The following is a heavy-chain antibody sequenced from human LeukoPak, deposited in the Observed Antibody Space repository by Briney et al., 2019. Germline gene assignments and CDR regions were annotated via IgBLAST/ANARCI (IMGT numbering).Heavy chain of an antibody. CDR3: AKNWGATIYYAFDI. CDR2: ISGSGGYT. Sequence: PGGSLRLSCAASGFTFSSYAISWVRQAPGKGLEWVSAISGSGGYTYYADSVKGRFTISRDNSKNTLYLQMNSLRAEDTVVYYCAKNWGATIYYAFDIWGQGTMVTVSS. J-gene: IGHJ3*02. D-gene: IGHD5-12*01. CDR1: GFTFSSYA. V-gene: IGHV3-23*01.